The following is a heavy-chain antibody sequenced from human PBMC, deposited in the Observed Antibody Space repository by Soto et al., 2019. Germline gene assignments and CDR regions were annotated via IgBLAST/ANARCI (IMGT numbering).Heavy chain of an antibody. J-gene: IGHJ6*02. Sequence: ASVKVSCKASGYTFTSYTMHWVRQAPGQGLEWMGWINAGNGNTNYAQKFQGRVTISTDESTRTAYMELSSLRSEDTAVYYCARHDCISSSCYYYYYYTMDVWGQGTTVTVSS. CDR2: INAGNGNT. CDR3: ARHDCISSSCYYYYYYTMDV. CDR1: GYTFTSYT. D-gene: IGHD2-2*01. V-gene: IGHV1-3*01.